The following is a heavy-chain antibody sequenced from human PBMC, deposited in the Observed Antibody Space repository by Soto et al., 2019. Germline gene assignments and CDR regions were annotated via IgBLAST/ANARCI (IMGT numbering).Heavy chain of an antibody. D-gene: IGHD2-15*01. CDR1: GFTFASYA. CDR2: ISGSGGAT. J-gene: IGHJ6*03. Sequence: EVQLLESGGGLVQPGGSLRLYCAASGFTFASYAMSWLRQAPGKGLEWVSLISGSGGATYYADSVKGRFTISRDNFKNTVYQQMNSLGAEDSAIYYCAKCDIVVPPAYYMDVWGKGTTVTVS. V-gene: IGHV3-23*01. CDR3: AKCDIVVPPAYYMDV.